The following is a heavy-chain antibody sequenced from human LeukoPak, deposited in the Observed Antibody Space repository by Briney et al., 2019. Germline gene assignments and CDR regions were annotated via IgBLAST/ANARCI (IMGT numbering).Heavy chain of an antibody. CDR2: IYWDDDK. J-gene: IGHJ6*02. CDR3: AKAGYGSGSYLRYYYYGMDV. V-gene: IGHV2-5*02. Sequence: SGPTLVKPTQTLTLTCTLSGLSLNTAGVGVGWIRQPPGKALEWLALIYWDDDKRYNPSLKTRLTITKDTSKNQVVLTVTNMDPVDTATYYCAKAGYGSGSYLRYYYYGMDVSGQGTTVSVSS. D-gene: IGHD3-10*01. CDR1: GLSLNTAGVG.